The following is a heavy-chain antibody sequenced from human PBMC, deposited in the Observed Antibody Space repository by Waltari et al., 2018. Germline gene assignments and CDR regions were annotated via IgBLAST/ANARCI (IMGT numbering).Heavy chain of an antibody. CDR2: FHGSGTT. CDR3: ARDRGRGLYLDT. Sequence: QLQLQESGPGLVKPSGTLSLSCAVSGDSVSSAYLWNWVRQSPHKGLEWIGQFHGSGTTNYNPSFASRVTVSLDTSKNLFSLKMTSATAADTAVYYCARDRGRGLYLDTWGPGTLVTVSP. D-gene: IGHD2-15*01. V-gene: IGHV4-4*02. CDR1: GDSVSSAYL. J-gene: IGHJ5*02.